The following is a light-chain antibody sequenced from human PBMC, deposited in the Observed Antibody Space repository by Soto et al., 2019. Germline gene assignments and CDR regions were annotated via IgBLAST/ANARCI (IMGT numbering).Light chain of an antibody. CDR1: QSVSSSY. CDR3: QQYNNWPPGYT. V-gene: IGKV3-15*01. CDR2: GAS. J-gene: IGKJ2*01. Sequence: EIVMTQSPATLSVWPGERATLSCRASQSVSSSYLAWYQQKPGQAPRLLIYGASTRAAGIPARFSGSGSGTEFTLTISSLQSEDFAVYYCQQYNNWPPGYTFGQGPKVDIK.